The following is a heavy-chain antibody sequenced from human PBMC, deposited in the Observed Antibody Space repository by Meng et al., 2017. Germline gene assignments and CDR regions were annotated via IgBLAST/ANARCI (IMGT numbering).Heavy chain of an antibody. Sequence: GSLRLSCAVYGGSFSGYYWSWIRQPPGKGLEWIGEINHSGSTNYNPSLKSRVTISVDTSKNQFSLKLSSVTAADTAVYYCARVRFNGDYLYFDYWGQGTLVTVSS. J-gene: IGHJ4*02. CDR1: GGSFSGYY. CDR2: INHSGST. CDR3: ARVRFNGDYLYFDY. V-gene: IGHV4-34*01. D-gene: IGHD4-17*01.